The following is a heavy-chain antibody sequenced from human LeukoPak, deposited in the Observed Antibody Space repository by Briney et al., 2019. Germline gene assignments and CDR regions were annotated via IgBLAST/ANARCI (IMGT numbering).Heavy chain of an antibody. Sequence: ASVKVSCKASGYTFTGYYMHWVRQAPGQGLEWMGWINPNSGGTNYAQKFQGRVTMTRDTSISTAYMELSGLRSDDTAVYYCAIGYYGSGSYYRRWGQGTLVTVSS. CDR2: INPNSGGT. V-gene: IGHV1-2*02. J-gene: IGHJ4*02. CDR1: GYTFTGYY. CDR3: AIGYYGSGSYYRR. D-gene: IGHD3-10*01.